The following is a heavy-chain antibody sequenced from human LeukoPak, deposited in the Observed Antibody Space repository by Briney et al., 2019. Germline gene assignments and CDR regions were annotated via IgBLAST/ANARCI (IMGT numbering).Heavy chain of an antibody. V-gene: IGHV3-43*02. CDR3: AKDILLWNEKGPVGY. CDR2: ISGDGGST. Sequence: QAGGSLRLSCAASGFTFDDYAMHWVRQAPGKGLEWVSLISGDGGSTYYADSVKGRFTISRDNSKNSLYLQMNSLRTEDTALYYCAKDILLWNEKGPVGYWGQGTLVTVSS. J-gene: IGHJ4*02. D-gene: IGHD1-1*01. CDR1: GFTFDDYA.